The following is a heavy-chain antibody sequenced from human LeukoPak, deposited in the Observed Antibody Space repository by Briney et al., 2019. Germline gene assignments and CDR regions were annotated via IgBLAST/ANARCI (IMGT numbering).Heavy chain of an antibody. Sequence: PSETLSLTCTCSGGSISSYYWSWIRQPPGKGLEWIGYIYYSGSTNYNPSLKSRVTISVDTSKNQFSLKLSSVTAADTAVYYCARGPWYWSFDIWGQGTMVTVSS. CDR1: GGSISSYY. CDR3: ARGPWYWSFDI. CDR2: IYYSGST. J-gene: IGHJ3*02. V-gene: IGHV4-59*01. D-gene: IGHD2-8*02.